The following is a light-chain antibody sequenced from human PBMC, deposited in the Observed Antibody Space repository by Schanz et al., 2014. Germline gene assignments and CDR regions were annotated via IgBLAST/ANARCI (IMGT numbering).Light chain of an antibody. V-gene: IGLV2-14*01. CDR2: EVS. J-gene: IGLJ1*01. CDR1: SSDVGAYNH. CDR3: SSYTPSSTTLYV. Sequence: QSALTQPASVSGSPGQSITISCTGTSSDVGAYNHVSWYQQHPGKAPKLMIYEVSKRPSGVPDRFSGSKSGNTASLTVSGLQAEDEADYYCSSYTPSSTTLYVFGTGTKLTVL.